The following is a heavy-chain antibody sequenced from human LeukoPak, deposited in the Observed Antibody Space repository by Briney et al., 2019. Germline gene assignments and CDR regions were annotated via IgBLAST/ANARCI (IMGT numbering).Heavy chain of an antibody. CDR3: ARDSGSGGSCLAY. D-gene: IGHD2-15*01. CDR2: IWYDGSNK. J-gene: IGHJ4*02. Sequence: GRSLTLSCAASAFTFSSYGMQWVRQAPGKGLGWVSVIWYDGSNKYYADSVKGRFTISRDDSKNTLYLQMNSLRDEGTAVYYCARDSGSGGSCLAYWGQGTLVTVSS. CDR1: AFTFSSYG. V-gene: IGHV3-33*01.